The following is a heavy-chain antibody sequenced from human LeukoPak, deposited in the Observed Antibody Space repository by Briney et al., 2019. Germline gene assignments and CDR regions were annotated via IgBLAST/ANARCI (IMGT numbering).Heavy chain of an antibody. Sequence: QPGGSLRLSCAASGFTFTSYAMSWVRQAPGKGLEWVSAISGSGGSTYYADSVKGRFTISSDNSKNTLYLQMNSLRAEDTAVYYCAKDLTRVVPGDDAFDIWGQGTMVTVSS. CDR2: ISGSGGST. V-gene: IGHV3-23*01. CDR1: GFTFTSYA. CDR3: AKDLTRVVPGDDAFDI. D-gene: IGHD2-2*01. J-gene: IGHJ3*02.